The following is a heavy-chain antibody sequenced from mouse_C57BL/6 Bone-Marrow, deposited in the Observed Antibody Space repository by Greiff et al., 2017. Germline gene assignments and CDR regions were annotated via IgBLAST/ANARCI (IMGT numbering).Heavy chain of an antibody. CDR3: ARSDYYGSSSDY. CDR1: GYTFTSYT. Sequence: VQLQQSGAELARPGASVKMSCKASGYTFTSYTMHWVKQRPGQGLEWIGYINPSSGYTKYNQKFKDKAPLTADKSSSTAYMQLSSLTSEDSAVYYCARSDYYGSSSDYWGQGTTLTVSS. CDR2: INPSSGYT. D-gene: IGHD1-1*01. J-gene: IGHJ2*01. V-gene: IGHV1-4*01.